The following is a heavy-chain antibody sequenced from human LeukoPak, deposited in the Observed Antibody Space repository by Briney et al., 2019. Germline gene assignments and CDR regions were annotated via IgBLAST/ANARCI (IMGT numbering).Heavy chain of an antibody. V-gene: IGHV4-34*01. CDR1: GGSFSGYY. J-gene: IGHJ4*02. CDR2: IYHSGST. Sequence: SETLSLTCAVYGGSFSGYYWSWIRQPPGKGLEWIGEIYHSGSTNYNPSLKSRVTISVDTSKNQFSLKLSSVTAADTAVYYCARLRYQRDYWGQGTLVTVSS. D-gene: IGHD1-14*01. CDR3: ARLRYQRDY.